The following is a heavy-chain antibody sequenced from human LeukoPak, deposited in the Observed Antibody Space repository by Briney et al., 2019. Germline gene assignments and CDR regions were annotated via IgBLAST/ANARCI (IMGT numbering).Heavy chain of an antibody. CDR1: GITISSNH. CDR2: IYDGGST. CDR3: ARFYGVPVGWFDP. D-gene: IGHD4-17*01. Sequence: PGGSLRLSCAASGITISSNHMSWVRQAPGKGLEWVSVIYDGGSTYYADSVKGRFTISRDNSKNTLYLQMNSLRAEDTAVYYCARFYGVPVGWFDPWGQGTLVTVSS. V-gene: IGHV3-66*01. J-gene: IGHJ5*02.